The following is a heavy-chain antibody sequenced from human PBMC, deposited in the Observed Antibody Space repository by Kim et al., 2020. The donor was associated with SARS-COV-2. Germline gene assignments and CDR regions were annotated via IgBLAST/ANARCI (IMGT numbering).Heavy chain of an antibody. V-gene: IGHV3-11*06. D-gene: IGHD2-2*01. J-gene: IGHJ6*02. Sequence: KGRITNSRDNAKNSLYLQMNSLRAEDTAVYYCARERCSSTSCSIPYGMDVWGQGTTVTVSS. CDR3: ARERCSSTSCSIPYGMDV.